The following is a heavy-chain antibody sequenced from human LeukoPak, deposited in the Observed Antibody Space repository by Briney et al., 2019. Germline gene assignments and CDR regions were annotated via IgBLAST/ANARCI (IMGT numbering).Heavy chain of an antibody. D-gene: IGHD4-17*01. CDR1: GGSFSGYY. J-gene: IGHJ4*02. V-gene: IGHV4-34*01. CDR3: ARTHRSVRPHLDY. CDR2: INHSGST. Sequence: SETLSLTCAVYGGSFSGYYWSWIRQPPGKGLEWIGEINHSGSTNYNPSLKSRVTITVDTAKNQFSLKLSSVPAADTAVYYCARTHRSVRPHLDYWGQGTLVTVSS.